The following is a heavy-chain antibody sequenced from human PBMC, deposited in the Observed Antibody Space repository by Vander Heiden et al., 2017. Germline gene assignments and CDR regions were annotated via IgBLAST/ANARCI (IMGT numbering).Heavy chain of an antibody. CDR1: GRSISSRRYY. D-gene: IGHD3-16*01. J-gene: IGHJ6*02. Sequence: LQLQESGPGLVKPSETLSLTCTVSGRSISSRRYYWGWIRQPPGKGLEWIGSIYYSGSTYYNPSLKSRVTISVDTSKNQFSLKLSSVTAADTAVYYCARQVSGGYYYYGMDVWGQGTTVTVSS. CDR3: ARQVSGGYYYYGMDV. CDR2: IYYSGST. V-gene: IGHV4-39*01.